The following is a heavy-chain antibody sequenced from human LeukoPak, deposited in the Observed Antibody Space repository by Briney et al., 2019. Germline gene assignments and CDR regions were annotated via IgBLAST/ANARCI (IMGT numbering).Heavy chain of an antibody. CDR2: ISAYNGNT. CDR3: ARVVYCSSTSCYFSWFDP. CDR1: GYTFTSYG. D-gene: IGHD2-2*01. V-gene: IGHV1-18*01. J-gene: IGHJ5*02. Sequence: ASVKVSCKASGYTFTSYGISWVRQAPGQGLEWMGWISAYNGNTNYAQKLQGRVTMTTDTSTSTAYMELRSLRSDDTAVYYCARVVYCSSTSCYFSWFDPWGQGTLVTVSS.